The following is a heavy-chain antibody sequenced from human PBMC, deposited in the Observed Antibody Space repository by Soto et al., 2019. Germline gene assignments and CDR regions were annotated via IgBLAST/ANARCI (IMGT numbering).Heavy chain of an antibody. D-gene: IGHD3-3*01. CDR1: GYTFTSYG. V-gene: IGHV1-18*01. CDR2: ISAYNGNT. CDR3: ARDGTIFGVVISKTYGMDV. Sequence: ASVKVSCKASGYTFTSYGISWVRQAPGQGLEWMGWISAYNGNTNYAQKLQGRVTMTTDTSTSTAYMELRSLRSDDTAVYYCARDGTIFGVVISKTYGMDVWGQGTTVTV. J-gene: IGHJ6*02.